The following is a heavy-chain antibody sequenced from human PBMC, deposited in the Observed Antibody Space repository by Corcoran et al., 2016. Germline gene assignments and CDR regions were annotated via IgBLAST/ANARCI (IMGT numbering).Heavy chain of an antibody. D-gene: IGHD4-17*01. CDR3: ARDDTGDLQFFDY. CDR2: INPNNGDT. J-gene: IGHJ4*02. V-gene: IGHV1-2*02. CDR1: RYTFTDHY. Sequence: QVQLVQSGAEVKTPGASVKVSCKASRYTFTDHYIHWVRQAPGQGLEWMGWINPNNGDTNSARKFRGRLTMTTDTSISTAFMDLSSLRSDDTALYYCARDDTGDLQFFDYWGQGTLVTVSS.